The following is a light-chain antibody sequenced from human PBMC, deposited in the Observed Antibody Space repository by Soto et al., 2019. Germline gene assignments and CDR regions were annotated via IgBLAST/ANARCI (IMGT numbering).Light chain of an antibody. V-gene: IGLV2-14*03. J-gene: IGLJ2*01. CDR1: SGDVGGYNY. CDR3: SSYTSSITLV. CDR2: DVS. Sequence: QSALTQPASVSGSPGQSITISCTGTSGDVGGYNYVSWYQQHPGKAPKLMIYDVSNRPSGVSNRFSGSKSGNTASLSISGLQAEDEADYYCSSYTSSITLVFGGGTKLTVL.